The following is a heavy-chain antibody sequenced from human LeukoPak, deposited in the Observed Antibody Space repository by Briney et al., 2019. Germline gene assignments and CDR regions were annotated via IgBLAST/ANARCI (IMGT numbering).Heavy chain of an antibody. Sequence: PSETLSLTCTVSGGSISSGDYYWSWIRQPPGKGLEWIGYIYYSGSTYYNPSLKSRVTISVDTSKNQFSLKLSSVTAADTAVYYCASHRITAAEEYFQHWGQGTLVTVSS. CDR2: IYYSGST. CDR1: GGSISSGDYY. V-gene: IGHV4-30-4*08. J-gene: IGHJ1*01. CDR3: ASHRITAAEEYFQH. D-gene: IGHD6-13*01.